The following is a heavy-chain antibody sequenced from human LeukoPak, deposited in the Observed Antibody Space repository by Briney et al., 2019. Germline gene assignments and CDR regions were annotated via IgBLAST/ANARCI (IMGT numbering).Heavy chain of an antibody. CDR2: INHSGST. CDR3: ARGPPQYCSSTSCYGYYYYYMDV. V-gene: IGHV4-34*01. Sequence: PSETLSLTCAVYGGSFSGYYWSWIRQPPGKGLEWIGEINHSGSTNYNPSLKGRVTISVDTSKNQFSLKLSSVTAADTAVYYCARGPPQYCSSTSCYGYYYYYMDVWGKGTTVTVSS. D-gene: IGHD2-2*01. CDR1: GGSFSGYY. J-gene: IGHJ6*03.